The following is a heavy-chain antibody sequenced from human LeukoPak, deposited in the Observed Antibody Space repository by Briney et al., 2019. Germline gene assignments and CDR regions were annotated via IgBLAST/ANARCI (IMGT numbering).Heavy chain of an antibody. J-gene: IGHJ4*02. Sequence: SETLSLTCAVSGGSVSSGGYSWSWIREPPGKGLEWIVYIYHSGSTYYNPSLKSRATISVDTSKNQFSLKLSSVTAADTAVYYCARVTVTFGGVIVLFDYWGQGTLVTVSS. CDR1: GGSVSSGGYS. D-gene: IGHD3-16*02. V-gene: IGHV4-30-2*01. CDR2: IYHSGST. CDR3: ARVTVTFGGVIVLFDY.